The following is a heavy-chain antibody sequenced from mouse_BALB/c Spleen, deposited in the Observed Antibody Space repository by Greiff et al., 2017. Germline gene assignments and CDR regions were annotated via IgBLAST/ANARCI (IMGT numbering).Heavy chain of an antibody. V-gene: IGHV1-9*01. J-gene: IGHJ2*01. CDR1: GYTFSSYW. Sequence: VKLMESGAELMKPGASVKISCKATGYTFSSYWIEWVKQRPGHGLEWIGEILPGSGSTNYNEKFKGKATFTADTSSNTAYMQLSSLTSEDSAVYYCARTYGNYVNYFDYWGQGTTLTVSS. D-gene: IGHD2-1*01. CDR3: ARTYGNYVNYFDY. CDR2: ILPGSGST.